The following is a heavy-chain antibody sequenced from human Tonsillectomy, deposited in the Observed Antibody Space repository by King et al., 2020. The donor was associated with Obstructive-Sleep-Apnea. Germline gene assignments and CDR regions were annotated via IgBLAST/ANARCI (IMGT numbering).Heavy chain of an antibody. CDR3: VKGNWKDIWLPHYFDS. CDR2: IRDSGYAT. CDR1: RFTFSSYV. Sequence: EVQLVESGGGLVQPGGSLRLSCAATRFTFSSYVMRWVRQAPEKGLEWVAAIRDSGYATYYADSVKGRFTISRDKSKNTLYLQMDSLRADDTAVYYCVKGNWKDIWLPHYFDSWGQGTLVTVSS. V-gene: IGHV3-23*04. D-gene: IGHD1-20*01. J-gene: IGHJ4*02.